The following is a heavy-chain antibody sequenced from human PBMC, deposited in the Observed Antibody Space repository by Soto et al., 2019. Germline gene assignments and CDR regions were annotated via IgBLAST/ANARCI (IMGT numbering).Heavy chain of an antibody. Sequence: EVQLEESGGGLVQPGGSLRLSCVASGFSVSATKYMNWLRQAPDKGLEWVSVIYSGGTYYYADSVKGRFTISRHDSKNTLYLQMDSLRPEDTAVYFCARANDLNAFDMWGQGTMVTVSS. CDR1: GFSVSATKY. J-gene: IGHJ3*02. CDR3: ARANDLNAFDM. V-gene: IGHV3-53*04. CDR2: IYSGGTY.